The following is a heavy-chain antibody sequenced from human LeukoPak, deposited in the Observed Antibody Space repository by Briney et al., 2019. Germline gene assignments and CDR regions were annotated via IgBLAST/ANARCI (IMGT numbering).Heavy chain of an antibody. J-gene: IGHJ4*02. Sequence: ASVKVSCKASGYTFTSYYMHWVRQAPGQGLEWMGIINPSGGSTSYAQKFQGRVTMTRDMSTSTVYMELSSLRSEDTAVYYCAVQWRTAPFDYWGQGTLVTVSS. D-gene: IGHD6-19*01. CDR1: GYTFTSYY. V-gene: IGHV1-46*01. CDR2: INPSGGST. CDR3: AVQWRTAPFDY.